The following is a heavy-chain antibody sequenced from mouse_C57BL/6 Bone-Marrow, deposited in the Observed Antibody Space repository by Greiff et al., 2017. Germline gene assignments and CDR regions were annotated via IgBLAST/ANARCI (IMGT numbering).Heavy chain of an antibody. CDR1: GFSFNTYA. J-gene: IGHJ1*03. V-gene: IGHV10-1*01. Sequence: EVQGVESGGGLVQPKGSLKLSCAASGFSFNTYAMNWVRQAPGKGLEWVARIRSKSNNYATYYADSVKDRFTISRDDSESMLYLQMNNLKTEDTAMYYCVYGNSWCFDVWGTGTTVTVSS. D-gene: IGHD2-1*01. CDR2: IRSKSNNYAT. CDR3: VYGNSWCFDV.